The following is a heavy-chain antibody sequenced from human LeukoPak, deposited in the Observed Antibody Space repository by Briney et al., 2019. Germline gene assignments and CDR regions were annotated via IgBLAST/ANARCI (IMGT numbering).Heavy chain of an antibody. J-gene: IGHJ3*02. CDR3: ARKYYYDSSGYYSDAFDI. CDR1: GYTFTGYY. D-gene: IGHD3-22*01. CDR2: INPNSGGT. V-gene: IGHV1-2*02. Sequence: ASVKVSCKASGYTFTGYYMHWVRQAPGQGLEWMGWINPNSGGTNYAQKFQGRVTMTSDTSISTAYMELSRLRSDDTAVYYCARKYYYDSSGYYSDAFDIWGQGTMVTVSS.